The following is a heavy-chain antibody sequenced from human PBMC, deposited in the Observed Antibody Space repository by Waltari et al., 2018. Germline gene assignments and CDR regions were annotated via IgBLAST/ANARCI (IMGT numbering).Heavy chain of an antibody. CDR3: AKDRSHDYGGKKILISYFDY. CDR2: ISGSGGST. Sequence: EVQLLESGGGLVQPGGSLRLSCAASGFTFSSYAMSWVRQAPGKGLEWVSAISGSGGSTYYADSVKGRFTISRDNSNNALCLRMNSLGAEDTAVYYCAKDRSHDYGGKKILISYFDYWGQGTLVTVSS. CDR1: GFTFSSYA. V-gene: IGHV3-23*01. D-gene: IGHD4-17*01. J-gene: IGHJ4*02.